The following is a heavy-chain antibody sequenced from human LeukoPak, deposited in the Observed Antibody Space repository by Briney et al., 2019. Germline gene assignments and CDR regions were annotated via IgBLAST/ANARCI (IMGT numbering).Heavy chain of an antibody. CDR2: IKRKSDGGTI. Sequence: GGSLRLSCAASGFIFSDAWMSWVRQAPGKGPEWVGRIKRKSDGGTIDYAAPVKGRFSISRDDSKNTLYLQMNSLKTEDTAIYYCTTLIAVPGVDYWGQGTLVTVSS. V-gene: IGHV3-15*01. J-gene: IGHJ4*02. CDR1: GFIFSDAW. CDR3: TTLIAVPGVDY. D-gene: IGHD6-19*01.